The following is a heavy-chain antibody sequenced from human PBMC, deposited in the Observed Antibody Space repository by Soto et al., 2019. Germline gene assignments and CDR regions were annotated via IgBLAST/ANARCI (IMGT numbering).Heavy chain of an antibody. Sequence: SETLSLTCSVYGKSLSVYYWSWIRQPPGKALEWIGEINHSGNTNYNPSLKSRVTISVDTSKNQLFLNLSSVTAADTAMYYCARHHVRGRTIAGAAEFWGQGTLVTVSS. D-gene: IGHD1-26*01. J-gene: IGHJ4*02. CDR2: INHSGNT. CDR1: GKSLSVYY. CDR3: ARHHVRGRTIAGAAEF. V-gene: IGHV4-34*01.